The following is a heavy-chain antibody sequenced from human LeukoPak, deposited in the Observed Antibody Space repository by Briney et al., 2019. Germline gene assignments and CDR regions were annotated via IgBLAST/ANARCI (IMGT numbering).Heavy chain of an antibody. CDR3: ARALVDFWSGYSGSSSYYFDY. CDR2: TSAYNGNT. D-gene: IGHD3-3*01. Sequence: ASVKASCKASGYTFTSYGISWVRQAPGQGLEWMGWTSAYNGNTNYAQKLQGRVTMTTDTSTSTAYMELSRLRSDDTAVYYCARALVDFWSGYSGSSSYYFDYWGQGTLVTVSS. J-gene: IGHJ4*02. V-gene: IGHV1-18*01. CDR1: GYTFTSYG.